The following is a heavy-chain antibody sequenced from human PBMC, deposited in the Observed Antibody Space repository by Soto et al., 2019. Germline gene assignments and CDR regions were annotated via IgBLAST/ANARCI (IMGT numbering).Heavy chain of an antibody. J-gene: IGHJ4*02. CDR2: INHSGST. D-gene: IGHD2-2*01. V-gene: IGHV4-34*01. CDR3: ARAPFSTAPYAY. CDR1: GGSFSGYY. Sequence: SETLSLTCAVYGGSFSGYYWSWIRQPPGKGLEWIGEINHSGSTNYNPSLKSRVTISVDTSKNQFSLKLSSVTAADTAVYYCARAPFSTAPYAYWGQGTLVTVSS.